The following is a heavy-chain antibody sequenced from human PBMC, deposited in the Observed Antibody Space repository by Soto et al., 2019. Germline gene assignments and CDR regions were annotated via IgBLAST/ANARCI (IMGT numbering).Heavy chain of an antibody. J-gene: IGHJ4*02. CDR2: ISSTSGSI. D-gene: IGHD1-26*01. Sequence: GGSLRLSCAASGFRFGSYSMNWVRQAPGQGLEWLSYISSTSGSIYYADSVKGRFNISRDNAKNSLYLQMSSLRDDDTAVYYCAQVGGSYSTAIDYCCQGTLVTVSS. V-gene: IGHV3-48*02. CDR3: AQVGGSYSTAIDY. CDR1: GFRFGSYS.